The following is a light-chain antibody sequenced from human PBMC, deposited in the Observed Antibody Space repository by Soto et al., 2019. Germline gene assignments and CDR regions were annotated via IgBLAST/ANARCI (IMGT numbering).Light chain of an antibody. CDR2: DAS. CDR3: QQYNSYRRT. V-gene: IGKV1-5*01. CDR1: HSISSW. J-gene: IGKJ1*01. Sequence: DIQMTQSPSTLSASVGDRVTITCRASHSISSWLAWYQQKPGKAPKLLIYDASSLESEVPSRFSGSGSGTEFTLTISGLQSDDFATYYCQQYNSYRRTFGQGTKV.